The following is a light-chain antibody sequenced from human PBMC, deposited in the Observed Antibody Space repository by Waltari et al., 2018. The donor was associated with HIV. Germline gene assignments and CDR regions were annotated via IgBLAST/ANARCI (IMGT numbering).Light chain of an antibody. CDR3: AAWDDTLSGWV. Sequence: QSVLTQPPSASGTPGQRVTISCSGSSANIGNTVYWYQQLPGTAPKVFIYRDNQRPSGVPDRFSGSRSGTSASLDVSGLRSEDEANYFCAAWDDTLSGWVFGGGTKLTVL. CDR2: RDN. CDR1: SANIGNT. V-gene: IGLV1-47*01. J-gene: IGLJ3*02.